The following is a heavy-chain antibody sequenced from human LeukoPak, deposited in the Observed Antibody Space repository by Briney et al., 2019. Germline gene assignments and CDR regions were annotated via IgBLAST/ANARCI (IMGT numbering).Heavy chain of an antibody. Sequence: GESLKISCKGSGYSFTSYWIGWVRQMPGKGLEWMGIIYPGDSDTRYSPSFQGQVTISADKSISTAYLQWSSLKASDTAMYYCARHEKEVRGVIPRAIDYWGQGTLVTVSS. CDR3: ARHEKEVRGVIPRAIDY. J-gene: IGHJ4*02. V-gene: IGHV5-51*01. CDR1: GYSFTSYW. D-gene: IGHD3-10*01. CDR2: IYPGDSDT.